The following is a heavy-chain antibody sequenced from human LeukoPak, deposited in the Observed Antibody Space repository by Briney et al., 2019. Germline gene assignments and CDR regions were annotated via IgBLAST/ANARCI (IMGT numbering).Heavy chain of an antibody. Sequence: AGGSLRLSCVASGFTFSSYAMHWVSQAPGKGLEWVAVISYDGSYKYYADSVKGRFTISRDNSENTLYLQMNSLRVEDTAVYYCARAPSVGATTLDYWGQGTLVTVSS. CDR3: ARAPSVGATTLDY. CDR2: ISYDGSYK. V-gene: IGHV3-30*04. J-gene: IGHJ4*02. CDR1: GFTFSSYA. D-gene: IGHD1-26*01.